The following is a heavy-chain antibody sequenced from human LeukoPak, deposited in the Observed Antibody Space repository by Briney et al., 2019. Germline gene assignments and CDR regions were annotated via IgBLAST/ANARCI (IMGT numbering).Heavy chain of an antibody. J-gene: IGHJ4*02. Sequence: TSETLSLTCTVSGRSISSYYWNWIRQPPGKGLEWLGWISYSGSTNYNPSPKSRVAISLDMSKNQLSLKLNSVTAADTAVYYCAGQPDSGSYYNFDYWGQGSLVTVSS. CDR3: AGQPDSGSYYNFDY. D-gene: IGHD1-26*01. CDR1: GRSISSYY. V-gene: IGHV4-59*08. CDR2: ISYSGST.